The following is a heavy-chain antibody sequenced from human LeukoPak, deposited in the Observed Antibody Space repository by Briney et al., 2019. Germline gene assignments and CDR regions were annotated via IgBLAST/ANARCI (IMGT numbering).Heavy chain of an antibody. CDR1: GFTFSSYS. J-gene: IGHJ4*02. CDR2: ISSSSSTI. D-gene: IGHD2-2*02. CDR3: AKLRDIVVVPAAIAN. Sequence: GGSLRLSCAASGFTFSSYSMSWVRQAPGKGLEWVSYISSSSSTIYYADSVKGRFTISRDNAKNTLYLQMNSLRAEDTAVYYCAKLRDIVVVPAAIANWGQGTLVTVSS. V-gene: IGHV3-48*01.